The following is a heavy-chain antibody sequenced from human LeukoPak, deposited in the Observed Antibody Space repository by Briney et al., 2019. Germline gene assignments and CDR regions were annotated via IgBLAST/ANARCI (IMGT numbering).Heavy chain of an antibody. V-gene: IGHV4-59*11. D-gene: IGHD6-13*01. CDR3: ASRPGGSTWYGVFDY. CDR1: GASMSNHY. CDR2: IYDSETT. Sequence: SETLSLTCTVSGASMSNHYWSWIRQPPGKGLEGIGYIYDSETTNYNPSLKSRVTMSVHTSKNQFSLKLSSVTAAATALYYCASRPGGSTWYGVFDYWSRGTLVTVSS. J-gene: IGHJ4*02.